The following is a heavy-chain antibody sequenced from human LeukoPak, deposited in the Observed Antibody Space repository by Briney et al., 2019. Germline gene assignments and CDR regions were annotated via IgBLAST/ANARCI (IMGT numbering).Heavy chain of an antibody. V-gene: IGHV4-61*02. D-gene: IGHD6-19*01. CDR3: ARGGSGWFEFDY. J-gene: IGHJ4*02. CDR1: GGSITSGSYY. CDR2: IYTSGSI. Sequence: PSETLSLTCTVSGGSITSGSYYWSWIRQAGGKGLEWIGRIYTSGSINYNPSLKSRVTISEDTPKNQFSLKLSSVTAADTAVYYCARGGSGWFEFDYWGQGTLVTVSS.